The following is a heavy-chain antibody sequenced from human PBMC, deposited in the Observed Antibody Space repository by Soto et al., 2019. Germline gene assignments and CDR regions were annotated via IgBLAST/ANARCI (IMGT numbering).Heavy chain of an antibody. CDR1: GFTFSSYG. J-gene: IGHJ4*02. V-gene: IGHV3-33*06. Sequence: QVQLVESGGGVVQPGRSLRLSCAASGFTFSSYGMHWVRQAPGKGLEWVAVIWYDGSNKYYADSVKGRFTISRDNSKNTLYLQMDSLRAEDTAVYYCAKVVVVVATNSNYWGQGTLVTVSS. CDR2: IWYDGSNK. D-gene: IGHD2-15*01. CDR3: AKVVVVVATNSNY.